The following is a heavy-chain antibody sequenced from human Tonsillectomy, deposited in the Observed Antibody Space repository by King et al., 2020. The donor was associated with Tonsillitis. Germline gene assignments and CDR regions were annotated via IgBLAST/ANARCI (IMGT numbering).Heavy chain of an antibody. CDR3: ARHISSGLSYFES. D-gene: IGHD6-19*01. V-gene: IGHV4-39*07. J-gene: IGHJ4*02. CDR1: GDAMRTSSYY. Sequence: LQLQESGPGLVKPSETLSLTCTVSGDAMRTSSYYWGWIRQSPGKGLEWIGSIYYYGNTYYNPSLKSRVTISIDTSKDQFSLKLESVSAADTAVYYCARHISSGLSYFESWGQGTLVTVSS. CDR2: IYYYGNT.